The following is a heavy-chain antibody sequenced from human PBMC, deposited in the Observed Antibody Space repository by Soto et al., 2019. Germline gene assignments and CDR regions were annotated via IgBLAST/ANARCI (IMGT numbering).Heavy chain of an antibody. CDR2: INPSGGST. CDR1: GYTFTSYY. D-gene: IGHD3-3*01. V-gene: IGHV1-46*03. CDR3: ARGGAPSPFFGVVANRAQLPPRQKFDY. Sequence: GASVKVSCKASGYTFTSYYMHWVRQAPGQGLEWMGIINPSGGSTSYAQKFQGRVTMTRDTSTSTVYMELSSLRSEDTAVYYCARGGAPSPFFGVVANRAQLPPRQKFDYWGQGTLVTVSS. J-gene: IGHJ4*02.